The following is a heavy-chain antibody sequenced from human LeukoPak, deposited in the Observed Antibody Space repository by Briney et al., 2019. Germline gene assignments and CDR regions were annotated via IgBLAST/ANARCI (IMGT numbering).Heavy chain of an antibody. V-gene: IGHV3-48*01. CDR3: ARSRTSNRYFDL. CDR2: INSGSTTI. D-gene: IGHD2-8*01. Sequence: GGSLRLSCAASGFPFNSYSMNWVRQAPGKGLEWVSYINSGSTTIYSADSVKGRFAISRDNAKNSLFLQMNSLRAEDTAVYYCARSRTSNRYFDLWGRGTLVTVSP. CDR1: GFPFNSYS. J-gene: IGHJ2*01.